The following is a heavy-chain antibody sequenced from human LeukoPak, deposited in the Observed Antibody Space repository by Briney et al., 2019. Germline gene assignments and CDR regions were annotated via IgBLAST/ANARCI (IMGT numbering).Heavy chain of an antibody. D-gene: IGHD1-1*01. J-gene: IGHJ4*02. CDR2: ISSNGNNI. CDR1: GFTFSSYE. CDR3: ARDQGRLPPDILEPFDY. V-gene: IGHV3-48*03. Sequence: GGSLRLSCAASGFTFSSYEMNWVRQAPGKGLEWISYISSNGNNIYYADSVKGRFTISRDNAKNSLYLQMNSLRDEDTAVYYCARDQGRLPPDILEPFDYWGQGTLVTVSS.